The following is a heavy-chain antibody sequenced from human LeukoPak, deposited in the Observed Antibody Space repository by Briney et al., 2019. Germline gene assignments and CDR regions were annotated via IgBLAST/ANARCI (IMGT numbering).Heavy chain of an antibody. CDR2: INTNTGNP. Sequence: ASVKVSCKASGYTFTSYAMNWVRQAPGQGLEWMGWINTNTGNPTYAQGFTGRFVFSLDTSVSTAYLQISSLKAEDTAVYYCARTSVGSGYSYGPVPYYYYYYGMDVWGQGTTVTVSS. J-gene: IGHJ6*02. CDR1: GYTFTSYA. V-gene: IGHV7-4-1*02. CDR3: ARTSVGSGYSYGPVPYYYYYYGMDV. D-gene: IGHD5-18*01.